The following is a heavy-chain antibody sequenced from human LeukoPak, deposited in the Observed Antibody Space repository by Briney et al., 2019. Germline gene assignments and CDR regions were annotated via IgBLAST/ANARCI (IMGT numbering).Heavy chain of an antibody. CDR3: AKDLKGGSSWEFDY. D-gene: IGHD6-13*01. J-gene: IGHJ4*02. CDR2: INTDGRST. CDR1: GFTFSSYW. V-gene: IGHV3-74*01. Sequence: GGSLRLSCAASGFTFSSYWLHWVRQAPGKGLVWLSRINTDGRSTNYADSVRGRFTISRDNAKNTLYLQLNSLRAEDTAVYYCAKDLKGGSSWEFDYWGQGTLVTVSS.